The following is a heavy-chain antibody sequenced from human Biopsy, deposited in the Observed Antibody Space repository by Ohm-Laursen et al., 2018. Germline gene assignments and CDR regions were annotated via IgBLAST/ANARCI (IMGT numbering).Heavy chain of an antibody. V-gene: IGHV3-21*01. D-gene: IGHD1-14*01. CDR3: ARGRTHLLPDHDWFDP. CDR2: ISSSSSHV. Sequence: LRLSCSASGVTLSGYSMNWVRQAPGKGLEWVSSISSSSSHVYYAESLRGRFTTSRDNAKNSLSLQMNSLRVEDTGVYYCARGRTHLLPDHDWFDPWGQGTLVTVSS. CDR1: GVTLSGYS. J-gene: IGHJ5*02.